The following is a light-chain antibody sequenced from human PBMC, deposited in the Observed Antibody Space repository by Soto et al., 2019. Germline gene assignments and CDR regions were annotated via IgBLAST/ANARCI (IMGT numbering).Light chain of an antibody. CDR1: RSNIGSRF. CDR2: RDN. Sequence: QSVLTPPPSVSGTPGQRVTESCSAGRSNIGSRFVHWYQHITGAAAKLLIYRDNQRPTGVPDRFAASKSGTSAPLAIRGLQSEDEGDYYRAAWDDSQNVRSVSGTGP. V-gene: IGLV1-44*01. J-gene: IGLJ1*01. CDR3: AAWDDSQNVRSV.